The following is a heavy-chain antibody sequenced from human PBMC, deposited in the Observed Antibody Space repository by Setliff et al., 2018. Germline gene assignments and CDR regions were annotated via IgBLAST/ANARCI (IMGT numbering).Heavy chain of an antibody. D-gene: IGHD3-22*01. V-gene: IGHV4-4*07. J-gene: IGHJ4*02. Sequence: PSETLSLTCTVSGASVRSHYWSWIRQPAGKGLEWIGRIYTSGGIDYNTSLRSRVTISVDTSKDQFSLKLSSVTAADTAVYYCAREKADYSDSGGYYGGFYFDSWGQGALVTVSS. CDR2: IYTSGGI. CDR3: AREKADYSDSGGYYGGFYFDS. CDR1: GASVRSHY.